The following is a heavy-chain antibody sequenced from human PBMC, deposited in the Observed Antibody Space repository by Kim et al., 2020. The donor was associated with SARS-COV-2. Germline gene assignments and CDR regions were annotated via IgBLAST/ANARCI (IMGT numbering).Heavy chain of an antibody. D-gene: IGHD1-26*01. CDR1: GFTFSSYW. V-gene: IGHV3-7*01. CDR3: ARVPMIGGSYYLFDY. Sequence: GGSLRLSCAASGFTFSSYWMSWVRQAPGKGLEWVANIKQDGSEKYYVDSVKGRFTISRDNAKNSLYLQMNSLRAEDTAVYYCARVPMIGGSYYLFDYWGQGTLVTVSS. CDR2: IKQDGSEK. J-gene: IGHJ4*02.